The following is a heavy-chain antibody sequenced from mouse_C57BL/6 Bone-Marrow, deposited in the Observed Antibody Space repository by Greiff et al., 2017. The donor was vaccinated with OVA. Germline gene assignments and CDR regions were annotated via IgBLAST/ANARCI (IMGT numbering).Heavy chain of an antibody. J-gene: IGHJ3*01. CDR3: TTCDGYPAWFAY. CDR2: IDPENGAT. V-gene: IGHV14-4*01. D-gene: IGHD2-3*01. CDR1: GFNIKDDY. Sequence: VQLQQSGAELVRPGASVKLSCTASGFNIKDDYMHWVKQRPEQGLEWIGWIDPENGATEYASKFQGKATITADTSSNTAYLQLSSLTSEDTAVYYCTTCDGYPAWFAYWGQGTLVTVSA.